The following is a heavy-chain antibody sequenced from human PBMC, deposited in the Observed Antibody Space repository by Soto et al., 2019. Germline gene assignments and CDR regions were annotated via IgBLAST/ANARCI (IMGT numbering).Heavy chain of an antibody. CDR3: ARGDEGLFDYGMDV. V-gene: IGHV3-30*03. D-gene: IGHD2-21*02. J-gene: IGHJ6*02. CDR1: GFTFSSYG. CDR2: ISNDGSHK. Sequence: GGSLRLSCAASGFTFSSYGMHWVRQAPGKGLEWVAVISNDGSHKYYADSVKGRFTISRDNSKNTLYLQMNSLRAEDTAVYYCARGDEGLFDYGMDVWGQGTTVTVSS.